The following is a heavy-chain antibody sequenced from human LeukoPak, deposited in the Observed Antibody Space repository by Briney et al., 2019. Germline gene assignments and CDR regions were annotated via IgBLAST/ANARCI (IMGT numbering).Heavy chain of an antibody. J-gene: IGHJ6*02. D-gene: IGHD2-2*01. CDR3: TTGPAMPDLEYYYYGMDV. V-gene: IGHV3-15*01. CDR2: IKSKTDGGTT. CDR1: GFTFSNAR. Sequence: GGSLRLSCAASGFTFSNARMSWVRQAPGKGLEWVGRIKSKTDGGTTDYAAPVKGRFTISRDDSKNTLYLQMNSLKTEDTAVYYCTTGPAMPDLEYYYYGMDVWGQGTTVTVSS.